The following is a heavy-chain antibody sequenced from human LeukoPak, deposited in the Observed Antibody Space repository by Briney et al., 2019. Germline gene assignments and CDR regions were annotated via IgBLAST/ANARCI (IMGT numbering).Heavy chain of an antibody. Sequence: SETLSLTCTVSGGSISSYYWSWIRQPPGKGLEWIGYIYYSGSTNYNPSLKSRVTISVDTSKNQFSLKPSSVTAADTAVYYCARAYGSGNFDYYGMDVWGQGTTVTVSS. D-gene: IGHD3-10*01. CDR2: IYYSGST. J-gene: IGHJ6*02. CDR1: GGSISSYY. V-gene: IGHV4-59*01. CDR3: ARAYGSGNFDYYGMDV.